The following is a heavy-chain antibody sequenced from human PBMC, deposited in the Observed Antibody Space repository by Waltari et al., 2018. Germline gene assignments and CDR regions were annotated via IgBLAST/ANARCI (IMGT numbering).Heavy chain of an antibody. CDR2: MISIFGTA. D-gene: IGHD3-10*01. Sequence: QLQLVQSGAEVKKPGSSVKVSCKASGGTFSSYAISWVRQAPGQGLGWMEGMISIFGTANYAEKFQGRVTITADESTSTAYMELSSLRAEDTAVYYCARGKGGDDYWGQGTLVTVSS. J-gene: IGHJ4*02. V-gene: IGHV1-69*01. CDR1: GGTFSSYA. CDR3: ARGKGGDDY.